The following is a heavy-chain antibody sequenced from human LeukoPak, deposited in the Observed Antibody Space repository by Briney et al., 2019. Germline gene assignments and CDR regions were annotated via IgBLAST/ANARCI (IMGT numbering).Heavy chain of an antibody. V-gene: IGHV3-48*04. CDR2: ISSSGSTI. D-gene: IGHD3-10*02. CDR1: GFTFSSYS. CDR3: AELGITMIGGV. Sequence: QSGGSLRLSCAASGFTFSSYSMNWVRQAPGKGLEWVSYISSSGSTIYYADSVKGRFTISRDNAKNSPYLQMNSLRAEDTAVYYCAELGITMIGGVWGKGTTVTISS. J-gene: IGHJ6*04.